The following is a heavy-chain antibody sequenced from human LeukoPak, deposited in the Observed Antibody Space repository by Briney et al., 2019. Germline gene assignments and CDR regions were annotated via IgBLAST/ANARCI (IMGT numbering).Heavy chain of an antibody. CDR1: GGSISSSNW. D-gene: IGHD3-10*01. CDR3: ARGKVRGVIKWKYYFDY. J-gene: IGHJ4*02. CDR2: IYHSGST. V-gene: IGHV4-4*02. Sequence: SETLSLTCAVSGGSISSSNWWSWVRQPPGKGLEWIGEIYHSGSTNYNPSLKSRVTISVDKSKNQFSLKLSSVTAADTAVYYCARGKVRGVIKWKYYFDYWGQGTLVTVSS.